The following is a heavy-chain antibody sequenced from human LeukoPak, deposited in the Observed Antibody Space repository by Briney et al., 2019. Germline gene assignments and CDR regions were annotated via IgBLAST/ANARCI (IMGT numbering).Heavy chain of an antibody. CDR3: ARHYGRSWFDP. CDR2: IYYSGST. V-gene: IGHV4-30-4*01. Sequence: SETLSLTCTVSGGSISSGDYYWSWIRQPPGKGLEWIGYIYYSGSTYCNPSLKSRVTISVDTSKNQFSLKLSSVTAADTAVYYCARHYGRSWFDPWGQGTLVTVSS. D-gene: IGHD3-16*01. J-gene: IGHJ5*02. CDR1: GGSISSGDYY.